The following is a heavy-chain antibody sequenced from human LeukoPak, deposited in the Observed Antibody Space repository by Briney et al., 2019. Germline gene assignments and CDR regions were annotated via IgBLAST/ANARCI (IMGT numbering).Heavy chain of an antibody. J-gene: IGHJ4*02. CDR1: GDSISSRSYY. Sequence: SETLSLTCTVSGDSISSRSYYWGWIRQPPGKGLEWIGKIYYGRSYQWNSSLKSRVTISVDTSKNQFSLKLSSVTAAETAVYYCATQSSSWHYLEYWGQGTLVTVSS. D-gene: IGHD6-13*01. CDR3: ATQSSSWHYLEY. V-gene: IGHV4-39*01. CDR2: IYYGRSY.